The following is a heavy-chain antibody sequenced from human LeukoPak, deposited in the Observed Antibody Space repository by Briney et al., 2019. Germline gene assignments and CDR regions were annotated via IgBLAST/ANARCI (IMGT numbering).Heavy chain of an antibody. CDR3: ARDLAVREYYYDSSGYSYAFDI. D-gene: IGHD3-22*01. CDR2: IKQDGSEK. V-gene: IGHV3-7*01. Sequence: GGSLRLSCAASGFTFSSYWMSWVRQAPGKGLEWVANIKQDGSEKYYVDSVKGRFTISRDNAKNSLYLQMNSLRAEDTAVYYCARDLAVREYYYDSSGYSYAFDIWGQGTMVTVSS. CDR1: GFTFSSYW. J-gene: IGHJ3*02.